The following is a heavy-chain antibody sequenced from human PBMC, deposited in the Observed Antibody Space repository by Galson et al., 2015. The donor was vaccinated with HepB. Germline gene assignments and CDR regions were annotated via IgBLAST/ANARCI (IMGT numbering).Heavy chain of an antibody. CDR1: GGSISSSSYY. Sequence: ETLSLTCTVSGGSISSSSYYWGWIRQPPGKGLEWIGSIYYSGSTYYNPSLKSRVTISVDTSKNQFSLKLSSVTAADTAVYYCAREFFSSSWYSSYPAFDYWGQGTLVTVSS. V-gene: IGHV4-39*07. J-gene: IGHJ4*02. CDR2: IYYSGST. CDR3: AREFFSSSWYSSYPAFDY. D-gene: IGHD6-13*01.